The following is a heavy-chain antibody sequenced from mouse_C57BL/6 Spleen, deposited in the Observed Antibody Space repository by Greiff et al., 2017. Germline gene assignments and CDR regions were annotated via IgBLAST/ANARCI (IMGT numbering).Heavy chain of an antibody. CDR1: GYTFTSYW. CDR3: TTYYGSSYEYYFDY. D-gene: IGHD1-1*01. V-gene: IGHV1-5*01. CDR2: IYPGNSDN. Sequence: EVQLQQSGTVLARPGASVKMSCKTSGYTFTSYWMHWVKQRPGQGLEWIGAIYPGNSDNSYNQKFKGKAKLTAGTSASTAYMEISSLTNEYSAVYYCTTYYGSSYEYYFDYWGQGTTLTVSS. J-gene: IGHJ2*01.